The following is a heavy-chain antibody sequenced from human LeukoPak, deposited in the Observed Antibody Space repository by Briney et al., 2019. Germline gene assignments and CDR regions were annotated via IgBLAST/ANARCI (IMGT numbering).Heavy chain of an antibody. CDR1: GGSIINYY. J-gene: IGHJ6*03. Sequence: PSETLFLTCTVSGGSIINYYWSWIRQSAGPGLEWVGRIYITGSTNYNPSLQSRLSMSVDTSKNRFSLRLTSVSAADTAVYYCARLKYYDSTGYSPGYYMDVWGKGITVTVSS. D-gene: IGHD3-22*01. CDR2: IYITGST. V-gene: IGHV4-4*07. CDR3: ARLKYYDSTGYSPGYYMDV.